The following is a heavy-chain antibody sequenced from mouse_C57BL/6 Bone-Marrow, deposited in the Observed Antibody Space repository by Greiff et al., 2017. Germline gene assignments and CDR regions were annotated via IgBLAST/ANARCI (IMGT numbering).Heavy chain of an antibody. Sequence: VQLQQSGAELVRPGTSVKMSCKASGYTFTNYWIGWAKQRPGHGLEWIGDIYPGGGYTNYNEKFKGKAKLTADKSSSTAYMQFSSLTSEDSAIYYCASYYREAMDYWGQGTSVTVSS. D-gene: IGHD2-12*01. CDR1: GYTFTNYW. CDR2: IYPGGGYT. CDR3: ASYYREAMDY. J-gene: IGHJ4*01. V-gene: IGHV1-63*01.